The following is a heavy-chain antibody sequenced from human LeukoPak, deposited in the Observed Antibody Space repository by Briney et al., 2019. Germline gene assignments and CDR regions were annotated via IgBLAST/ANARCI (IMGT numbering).Heavy chain of an antibody. J-gene: IGHJ6*02. CDR3: ARGGGTVTTLVRGFLYYYYGMDV. CDR2: INPSGGST. Sequence: ASVKVSCKASGYTFTSYYMHWVRQAPGQGLEWMGIINPSGGSTSYAQKFQGRVTMTRDTSTSTVYMELSSLRSEDTAVYYCARGGGTVTTLVRGFLYYYYGMDVWGQGTTVTVSS. D-gene: IGHD4-17*01. V-gene: IGHV1-46*01. CDR1: GYTFTSYY.